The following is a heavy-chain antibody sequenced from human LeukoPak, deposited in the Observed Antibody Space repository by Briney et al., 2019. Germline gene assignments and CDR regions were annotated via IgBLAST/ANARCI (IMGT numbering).Heavy chain of an antibody. CDR2: MNPITGNT. Sequence: ASVKVSCRASGFIFTNYDINWVRQAAGQGLEWMGWMNPITGNTGYARQFQGRVTMTRDTSTSTAYMELTSLRSEDTAVYYCVRDGEGVAISVNYWFDPWGQGTLVTVSS. V-gene: IGHV1-8*01. J-gene: IGHJ5*02. CDR3: VRDGEGVAISVNYWFDP. CDR1: GFIFTNYD. D-gene: IGHD3-10*01.